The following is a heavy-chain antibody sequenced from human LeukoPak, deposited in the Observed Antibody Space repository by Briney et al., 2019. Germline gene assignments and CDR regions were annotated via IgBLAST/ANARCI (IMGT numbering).Heavy chain of an antibody. CDR2: INPGSGGT. J-gene: IGHJ4*02. D-gene: IGHD5-18*01. Sequence: ASVKVSCKASGYTFTGYYMHWVRQAPGQGLEWMGWINPGSGGTNYAQKFQGRVTMTRDTSISTAYMELSRLRSDDTAVYYCARDREIQLWHYWGQGTLVTVSS. CDR1: GYTFTGYY. CDR3: ARDREIQLWHY. V-gene: IGHV1-2*02.